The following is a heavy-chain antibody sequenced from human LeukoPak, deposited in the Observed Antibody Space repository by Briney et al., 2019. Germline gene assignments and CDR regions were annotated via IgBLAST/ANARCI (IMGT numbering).Heavy chain of an antibody. Sequence: GGSLRLSCAASGLSFSGYAMSWVRQAPGKGLEWVSGISGSGSTTFYVDSVKGRFTISRDNSKNTLYLQMNSLRAEDTAIYHCAKGFRGYSSSFFDYWGQGTLVTVSS. V-gene: IGHV3-23*01. CDR3: AKGFRGYSSSFFDY. J-gene: IGHJ4*02. D-gene: IGHD6-13*01. CDR2: ISGSGSTT. CDR1: GLSFSGYA.